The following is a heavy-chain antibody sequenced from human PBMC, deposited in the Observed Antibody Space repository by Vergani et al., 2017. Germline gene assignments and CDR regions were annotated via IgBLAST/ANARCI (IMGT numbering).Heavy chain of an antibody. CDR3: ARGTTASGWYWYFDL. Sequence: QVQLVESGGGLVKPGGSLRLSCAASGFTFSDYYMSWIRQAPGKGLEWVSYISSSSSYTNYADSVMGRFTISRDNAKNSLYLQMNSLRAEDTAVYYCARGTTASGWYWYFDLWGRGTLVTVSS. D-gene: IGHD6-19*01. CDR1: GFTFSDYY. J-gene: IGHJ2*01. V-gene: IGHV3-11*05. CDR2: ISSSSSYT.